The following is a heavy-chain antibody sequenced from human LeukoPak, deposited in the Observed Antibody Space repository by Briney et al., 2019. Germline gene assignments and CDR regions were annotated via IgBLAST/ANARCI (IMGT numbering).Heavy chain of an antibody. J-gene: IGHJ4*02. CDR1: GFTFSSYA. CDR2: ISYDGSNK. CDR3: ARDRRSSGWYDFDY. Sequence: PGRSLRLSCAASGFTFSSYAMHWVRQAPGKGLEWVAVISYDGSNKYYADSVKGRFTISRDNSKNTLYLQMNSLRAEDTAVYYCARDRRSSGWYDFDYWAREPWSPSPQ. D-gene: IGHD6-19*01. V-gene: IGHV3-30-3*01.